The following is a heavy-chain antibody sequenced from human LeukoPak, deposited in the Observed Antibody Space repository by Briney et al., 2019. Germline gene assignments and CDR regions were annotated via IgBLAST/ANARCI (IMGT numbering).Heavy chain of an antibody. CDR1: GGTFRSYA. Sequence: GAPVTVSCKASGGTFRSYAISWVRQAPGQGLEWMGGIIPIFGTANYAQKFQGRVTMTRDPSTSTVYMELSSLRSEDTAVYFCARDGTPAFYYYMDVWGKGTTVTISS. CDR3: ARDGTPAFYYYMDV. V-gene: IGHV1-69*05. J-gene: IGHJ6*03. CDR2: IIPIFGTA.